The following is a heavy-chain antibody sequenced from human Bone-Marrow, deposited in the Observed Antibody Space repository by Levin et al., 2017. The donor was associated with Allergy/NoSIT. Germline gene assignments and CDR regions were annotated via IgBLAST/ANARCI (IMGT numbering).Heavy chain of an antibody. CDR1: GFTFSSYG. CDR2: ISYDGSNK. CDR3: AKGQGRGYSYGYANSFDY. J-gene: IGHJ4*02. V-gene: IGHV3-30*18. Sequence: PGGSLRLSCAASGFTFSSYGMHWVRQAPGKGLEWVAVISYDGSNKYYADSVKGRFTISRDNSKNTLYLQMNSLRAEDTAVYYCAKGQGRGYSYGYANSFDYWGQGTLVTVSS. D-gene: IGHD5-18*01.